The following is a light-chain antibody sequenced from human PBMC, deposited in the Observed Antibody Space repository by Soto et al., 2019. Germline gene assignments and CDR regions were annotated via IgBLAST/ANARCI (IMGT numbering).Light chain of an antibody. CDR2: HAS. J-gene: IGKJ5*01. V-gene: IGKV1-5*01. CDR1: QSISNW. CDR3: QQYDNWPPIT. Sequence: IQMTQSPSTLPASVGDRVTITCRASQSISNWLAWYQQKPGTAPKLLIYHASTLESRVPSRFSGSGSGTEFTPTISSLQSEDFAVYYCQQYDNWPPITFGQGTRLEIK.